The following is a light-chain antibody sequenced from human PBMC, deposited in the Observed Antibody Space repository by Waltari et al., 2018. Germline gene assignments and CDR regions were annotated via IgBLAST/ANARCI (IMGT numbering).Light chain of an antibody. J-gene: IGKJ2*01. V-gene: IGKV1-39*01. Sequence: DIQMTQSPSSLSASVGDRVTITCRASQSISTYLNWYQQRPGKAPTLLIYLASSLQSGAPSRFSGSGSGTDFTLTISSLQPEDFATYYCQHGLIFGRGTRLELK. CDR1: QSISTY. CDR3: QHGLI. CDR2: LAS.